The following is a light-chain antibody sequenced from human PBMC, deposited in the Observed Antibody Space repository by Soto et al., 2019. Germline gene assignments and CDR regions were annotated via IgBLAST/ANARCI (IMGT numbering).Light chain of an antibody. CDR3: MQALQTPLT. V-gene: IGKV2-28*01. CDR2: LGS. Sequence: DIVMTQSPLSLPVTPGEPASISCRSSQSLLHSNGYNYLDWYLQKPGQSPQLLIYLGSNRASGVPDRLSGSGSGTDFTLKFSRVEAEDVGVYYCMQALQTPLTFGGGTKVEIK. CDR1: QSLLHSNGYNY. J-gene: IGKJ4*01.